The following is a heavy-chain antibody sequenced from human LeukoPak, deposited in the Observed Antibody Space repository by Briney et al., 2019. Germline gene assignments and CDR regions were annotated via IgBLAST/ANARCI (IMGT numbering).Heavy chain of an antibody. Sequence: GGSLRLSCAASGFTFSSYSMNWVRQAPGKGLEWVSSISSSSSYIHYADSVKGRFTISRDNAKNSLYLQMNSLRAEDTAVYFCARDLSYYGSGSYYIYWGQGTLVTVSS. CDR1: GFTFSSYS. J-gene: IGHJ4*02. V-gene: IGHV3-21*01. CDR3: ARDLSYYGSGSYYIY. D-gene: IGHD3-10*01. CDR2: ISSSSSYI.